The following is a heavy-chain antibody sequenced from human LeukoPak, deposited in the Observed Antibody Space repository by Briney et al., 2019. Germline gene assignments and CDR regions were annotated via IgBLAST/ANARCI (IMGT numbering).Heavy chain of an antibody. D-gene: IGHD3-3*01. CDR3: AREEYDFWSGRNWFDP. CDR2: IYYSGST. V-gene: IGHV4-59*12. Sequence: SETLSLTCTVSGGSISSYYWSWIRQPPGKGLEWIGYIYYSGSTNYNPSLKSRVTMSVDTSKNQFSLKLSSVTAADTAVYYCAREEYDFWSGRNWFDPWGQGTLVTVSS. CDR1: GGSISSYY. J-gene: IGHJ5*02.